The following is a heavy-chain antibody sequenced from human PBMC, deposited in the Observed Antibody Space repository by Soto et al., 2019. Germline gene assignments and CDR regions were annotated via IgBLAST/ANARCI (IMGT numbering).Heavy chain of an antibody. CDR1: GFSFSISP. J-gene: IGHJ4*02. CDR3: AREPKTSGGQNWAFNYFDS. CDR2: ISYDGTNK. D-gene: IGHD7-27*01. V-gene: IGHV3-30-3*01. Sequence: QVQLVESGGGVVQPGRSLRLSCAASGFSFSISPMHWVRQAPGKGPEWVALISYDGTNKFYADSVKGRFTISRDNSKSTLYVQVDSLRPQDAAVYYCAREPKTSGGQNWAFNYFDSWGQGTLVSVSS.